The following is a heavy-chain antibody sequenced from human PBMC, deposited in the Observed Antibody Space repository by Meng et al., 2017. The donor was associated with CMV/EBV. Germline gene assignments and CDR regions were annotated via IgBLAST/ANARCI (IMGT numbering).Heavy chain of an antibody. CDR3: ATDTIGYCSSTSCYGNDAFDI. D-gene: IGHD2-2*01. CDR1: GGSFSGYY. V-gene: IGHV4-34*01. Sequence: SETLSLTCAVYGGSFSGYYWSWIRQPPGKGLEWIGEINHSGSTNYNPSLKSRVTISVDTSKNQFSLKLSSVTAADTAVYYCATDTIGYCSSTSCYGNDAFDIWGQGTMVTVSS. J-gene: IGHJ3*02. CDR2: INHSGST.